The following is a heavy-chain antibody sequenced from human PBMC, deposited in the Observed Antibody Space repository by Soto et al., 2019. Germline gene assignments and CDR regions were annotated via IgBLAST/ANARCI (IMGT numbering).Heavy chain of an antibody. CDR1: GFTFSTYA. Sequence: QVQLVESGGGVVQPGGSLRLSCAASGFTFSTYAMHWVRQAPGKGLEWVAVISNDGGKKYFADSVKGRFTISRDNSKNTVYLQMKSLRGEDTAVYYCARSIAVAGLDFWGQGTLVTVSS. J-gene: IGHJ4*02. CDR2: ISNDGGKK. V-gene: IGHV3-30-3*01. D-gene: IGHD6-19*01. CDR3: ARSIAVAGLDF.